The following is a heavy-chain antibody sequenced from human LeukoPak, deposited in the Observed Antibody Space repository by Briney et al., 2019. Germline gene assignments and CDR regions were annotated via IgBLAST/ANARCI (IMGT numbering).Heavy chain of an antibody. J-gene: IGHJ6*02. CDR2: ISYDGSNK. Sequence: GRSLRLSCAASGFTFNRHAMHWVRQAPGKGLEWVAVISYDGSNKYYADSVKGRFTISRDNSKNTLYLQMNSLRAEDTAVYYCARDLNYDFWSGYYTHGYYYGMDVWGQGTTVTVSS. CDR3: ARDLNYDFWSGYYTHGYYYGMDV. D-gene: IGHD3-3*01. V-gene: IGHV3-30-3*01. CDR1: GFTFNRHA.